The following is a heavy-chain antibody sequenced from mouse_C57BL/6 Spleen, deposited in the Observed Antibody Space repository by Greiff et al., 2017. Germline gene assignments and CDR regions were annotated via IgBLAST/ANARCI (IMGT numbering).Heavy chain of an antibody. V-gene: IGHV3-6*01. Sequence: EVKLVESGPGLVKPSQSLSLTCSVTGYSITSGYYWNWIRQFPGNKLEWMGYISYDGSNNYNPSLKNRISITRDTSKNQFFLKLNSLTTEDTATYYCAREDYGSSAWFAYWGQGTLVTVSA. CDR3: AREDYGSSAWFAY. CDR2: ISYDGSN. J-gene: IGHJ3*01. CDR1: GYSITSGYY. D-gene: IGHD1-1*01.